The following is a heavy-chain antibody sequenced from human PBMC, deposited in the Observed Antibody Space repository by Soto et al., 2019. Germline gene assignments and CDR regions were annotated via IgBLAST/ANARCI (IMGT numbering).Heavy chain of an antibody. Sequence: GESLKISCKGSGYSFINYWISWVRQMPGKGLEWMGRIDPSDSYTNYSPSFQGHVSISADKSISTAYLQWSSLKASDTAMYYCARLSRLHRDWYFDLWGRGTLVTVSS. D-gene: IGHD4-4*01. CDR1: GYSFINYW. CDR3: ARLSRLHRDWYFDL. CDR2: IDPSDSYT. V-gene: IGHV5-10-1*01. J-gene: IGHJ2*01.